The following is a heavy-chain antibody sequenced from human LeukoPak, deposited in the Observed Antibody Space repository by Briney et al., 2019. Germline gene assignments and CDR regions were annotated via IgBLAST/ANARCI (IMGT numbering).Heavy chain of an antibody. CDR2: ISSSSSYI. J-gene: IGHJ4*02. V-gene: IGHV3-21*01. Sequence: GGSLRLSCAASGFTYSSYSMNWVRQAPGKGLEWVSSISSSSSYIYYADSVKGRFTISRDNAKNSLYLQMNSLRAEDTAVYYCARERGSSSSGFDYWGQGTLVTVSS. CDR3: ARERGSSSSGFDY. CDR1: GFTYSSYS. D-gene: IGHD6-19*01.